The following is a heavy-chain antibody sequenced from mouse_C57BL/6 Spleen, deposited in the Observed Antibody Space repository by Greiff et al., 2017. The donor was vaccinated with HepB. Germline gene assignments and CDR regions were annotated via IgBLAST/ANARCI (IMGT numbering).Heavy chain of an antibody. V-gene: IGHV10-3*01. Sequence: EVQVVESGGGLVQPKGSLKLSCAASGFTFNTYAMHWVRQAPGKGLEWVARIRSKSSNYATYSADSVKDRFTISRDDSQSMLYLQMNNLKTEDTAMYYCVRESGIYEGNDAMDYWGQGTSVTVSS. J-gene: IGHJ4*01. CDR3: VRESGIYEGNDAMDY. CDR1: GFTFNTYA. D-gene: IGHD2-1*01. CDR2: IRSKSSNYAT.